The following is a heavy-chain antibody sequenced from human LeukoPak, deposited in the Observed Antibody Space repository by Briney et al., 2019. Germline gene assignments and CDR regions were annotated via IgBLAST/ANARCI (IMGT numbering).Heavy chain of an antibody. V-gene: IGHV3-30*02. D-gene: IGHD3-22*01. CDR3: AKGGYYDSSGYLDY. CDR2: IRYDGSNK. Sequence: GGSLRLSCAASGFTFSSYGMHWVRQAPGKGLEWVAFIRYDGSNKYYADSVKGRFTISRDNSKNTLYLQMNSLRAEDTAVYYCAKGGYYDSSGYLDYWGQGTLVTVSS. J-gene: IGHJ4*02. CDR1: GFTFSSYG.